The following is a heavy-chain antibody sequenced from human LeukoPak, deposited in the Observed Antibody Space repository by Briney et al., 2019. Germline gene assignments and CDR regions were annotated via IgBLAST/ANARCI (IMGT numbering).Heavy chain of an antibody. CDR1: GFIFTDYW. V-gene: IGHV3-74*01. CDR3: ARGAYGYYYMDV. Sequence: GGSVRLSCAASGFIFTDYWIHWVRQAPGKELVWVARIRGDGRATTYADSVKGRFTISRDNAMSTVFLQMKSLRAEDTAIYYCARGAYGYYYMDVWGKGTTVTVSS. J-gene: IGHJ6*03. D-gene: IGHD4-17*01. CDR2: IRGDGRAT.